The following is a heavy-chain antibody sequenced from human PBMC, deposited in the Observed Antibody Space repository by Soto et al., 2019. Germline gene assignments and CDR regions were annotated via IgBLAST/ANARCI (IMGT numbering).Heavy chain of an antibody. CDR2: VYSSGGT. CDR3: ARGQRLYDWFDP. J-gene: IGHJ5*02. D-gene: IGHD2-2*01. Sequence: SENLSLTCTVSGGSMTSYYWTWIRQPAGKGLEWIGRVYSSGGTHYNPSLKSRVTISLDTSKNQFSLRLLSVTDADTAVYFCARGQRLYDWFDPWGQGTLHTLSS. V-gene: IGHV4-4*07. CDR1: GGSMTSYY.